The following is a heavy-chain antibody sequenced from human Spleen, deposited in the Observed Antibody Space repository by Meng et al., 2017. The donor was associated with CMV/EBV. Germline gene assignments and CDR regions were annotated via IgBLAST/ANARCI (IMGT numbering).Heavy chain of an antibody. CDR3: AAKGLPYCSSTSCDDAFDI. CDR2: MNPNSGNT. D-gene: IGHD2-2*01. J-gene: IGHJ3*02. CDR1: GGTFSSYA. Sequence: ASVKVSCKASGGTFSSYAISWVRQATGQGLEWMGWMNPNSGNTGYAQKFQGRVTMTRNTSISTAYMELSSLRSEDTAVYYCAAKGLPYCSSTSCDDAFDIWGQGTMVTVS. V-gene: IGHV1-8*02.